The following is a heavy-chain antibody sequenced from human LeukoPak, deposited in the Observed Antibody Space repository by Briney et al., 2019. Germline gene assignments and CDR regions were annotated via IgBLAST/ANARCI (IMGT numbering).Heavy chain of an antibody. CDR2: IHTSGST. D-gene: IGHD6-13*01. V-gene: IGHV4-4*07. CDR3: ARGIAAAGFDY. Sequence: SETLSPTCTVSGGSISSYYWSWIRQPAGKVLEWIGRIHTSGSTYYNPSLKSRVTISVDTSKNQFSLKLSSVTAADTAVYYCARGIAAAGFDYWGQGTLVTVSS. CDR1: GGSISSYY. J-gene: IGHJ4*02.